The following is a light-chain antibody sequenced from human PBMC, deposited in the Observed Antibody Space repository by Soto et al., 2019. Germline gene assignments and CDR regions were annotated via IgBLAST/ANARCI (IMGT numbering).Light chain of an antibody. Sequence: DIQMTQSPSTLSAFVGDRVTITCRASQSISRWLARYQQKPGKAPKLLIYDASTLESGGPSRFSGSGSGAEFTLTISSLQPDDFGSYYCQQYNNYPWTFGQGTKV. CDR1: QSISRW. CDR2: DAS. J-gene: IGKJ1*01. CDR3: QQYNNYPWT. V-gene: IGKV1-5*01.